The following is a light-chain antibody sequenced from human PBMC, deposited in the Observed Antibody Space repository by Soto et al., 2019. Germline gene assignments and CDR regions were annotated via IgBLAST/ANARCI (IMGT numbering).Light chain of an antibody. Sequence: QSALTQPASVSGSPEQSITISCTGTSSDVGAYNLVSWYQQHPGKAPRLIIYEGSKRPSGISHRFSGSKSDNTASLTISGLRAEDEAHYHCCSYAGSRTFVFGGGTKLNVL. CDR1: SSDVGAYNL. CDR3: CSYAGSRTFV. V-gene: IGLV2-23*01. J-gene: IGLJ3*02. CDR2: EGS.